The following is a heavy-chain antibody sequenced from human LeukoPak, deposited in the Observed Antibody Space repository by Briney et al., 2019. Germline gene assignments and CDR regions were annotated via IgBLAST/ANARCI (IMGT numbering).Heavy chain of an antibody. V-gene: IGHV3-53*01. CDR2: IYSGGST. D-gene: IGHD6-13*01. J-gene: IGHJ4*02. CDR1: GFSVGNYY. CDR3: ARDPPGQAAGGTR. Sequence: PGGSLRLSCAASGFSVGNYYMSWVRQAPGKGLEWVSVIYSGGSTNYADSVKGRFTISRDNSKNTLYLQMNSLRAEDTAVYYCARDPPGQAAGGTRWGQGTLVTVSS.